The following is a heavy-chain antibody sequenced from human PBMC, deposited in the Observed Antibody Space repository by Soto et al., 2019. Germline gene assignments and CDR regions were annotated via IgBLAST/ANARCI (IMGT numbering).Heavy chain of an antibody. CDR2: ISGRSTDT. D-gene: IGHD6-13*01. CDR1: GFTLRNYA. J-gene: IGHJ4*02. V-gene: IGHV3-23*01. CDR3: AYSSTPFDY. Sequence: GGSLRLSCATSGFTLRNYAMSWVRQAPGKGLEWVSSISGRSTDTYYADSVKGRFTISRDNSKNTLYLQMNSLRAEDTAVYYCAYSSTPFDYWGQGTLVTVSS.